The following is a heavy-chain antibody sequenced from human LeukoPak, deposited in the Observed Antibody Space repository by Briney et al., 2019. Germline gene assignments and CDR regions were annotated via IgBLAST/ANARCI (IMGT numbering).Heavy chain of an antibody. J-gene: IGHJ5*02. CDR2: IYYSGNT. CDR1: GGSISSTSHY. V-gene: IGHV4-39*01. Sequence: SETLSLTCTVSGGSISSTSHYGGWIRQPPGEGLEWIASIYYSGNTYYNPSLKSRVTISVDTTKNQSSLRMTSVTAADTAVYYCARTMIVVSRRWFDPWGQGTLVTVSS. D-gene: IGHD3-22*01. CDR3: ARTMIVVSRRWFDP.